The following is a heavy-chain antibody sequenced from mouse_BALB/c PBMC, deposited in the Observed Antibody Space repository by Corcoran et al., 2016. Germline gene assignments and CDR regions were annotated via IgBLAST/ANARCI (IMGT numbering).Heavy chain of an antibody. J-gene: IGHJ3*01. Sequence: EVQLQQSGAELVKPGASVKLSCTASGFNIKDTYMHWVKQRPEKGLEWIGRIDPANGNTKYDPKFKGKATITAHTYSNTAYLQLRSLTSEDTAVYYCAISFNYLSCFAYWGQGTLVTVSA. D-gene: IGHD2-1*01. CDR2: IDPANGNT. V-gene: IGHV14-3*02. CDR3: AISFNYLSCFAY. CDR1: GFNIKDTY.